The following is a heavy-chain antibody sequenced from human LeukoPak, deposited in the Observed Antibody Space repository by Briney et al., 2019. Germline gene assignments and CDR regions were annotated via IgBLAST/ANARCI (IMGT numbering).Heavy chain of an antibody. CDR1: GGTFSSYA. D-gene: IGHD3-16*02. V-gene: IGHV1-69*04. J-gene: IGHJ4*02. CDR3: ARDRLPSYTPFDY. Sequence: GASVKVSCKASGGTFSSYAISWVRQAPGQGLEWMGRIIPILGIANCAQKFQGRVTITADKSTSTAYMELSSLRSEDTAVYYCARDRLPSYTPFDYWGQGTLVTVSS. CDR2: IIPILGIA.